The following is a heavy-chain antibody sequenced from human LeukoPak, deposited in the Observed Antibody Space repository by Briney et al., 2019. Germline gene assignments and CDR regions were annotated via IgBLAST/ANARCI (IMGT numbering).Heavy chain of an antibody. CDR1: GGSISSGGYY. J-gene: IGHJ4*02. CDR2: IYYSGST. Sequence: SQTLSLTCTVSGGSISSGGYYWSWIRQHPGKGLEWIGYIYYSGSTYYNPSLKSRVTISVDTSKNQFSLKLSSVTAADTAVYYCARTPWGLYYFDYWGQGTLVTVSS. D-gene: IGHD1-26*01. V-gene: IGHV4-31*03. CDR3: ARTPWGLYYFDY.